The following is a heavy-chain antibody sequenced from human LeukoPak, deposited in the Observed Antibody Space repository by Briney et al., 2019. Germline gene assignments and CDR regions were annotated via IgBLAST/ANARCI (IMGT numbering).Heavy chain of an antibody. CDR2: ISSSSSYI. D-gene: IGHD3-22*01. Sequence: GGSLRLSCAASGFTFSSYSMNWVRQAPGKGLEWVSSISSSSSYIYYADSVKGRFTISRDNAKNSLYLQMNSLRAEDTAAYYCARDAGMIVVVINYFDYWGQGTLVTVSS. CDR1: GFTFSSYS. V-gene: IGHV3-21*01. CDR3: ARDAGMIVVVINYFDY. J-gene: IGHJ4*02.